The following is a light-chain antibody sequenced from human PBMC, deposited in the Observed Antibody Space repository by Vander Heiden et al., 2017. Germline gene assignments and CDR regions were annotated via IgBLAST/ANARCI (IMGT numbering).Light chain of an antibody. CDR3: AAWDDSLSAWV. CDR1: SSNLGTNF. CDR2: TND. Sequence: QSVLTQPPSASGPPGQRVTISCSGSSSNLGTNFVFWYYQFPGTAPKLLIYTNDQRPSGVADRFSGSKSGTSASLGISGLRSEDEADYYCAAWDDSLSAWVFGGGTKLTVL. J-gene: IGLJ3*02. V-gene: IGLV1-47*02.